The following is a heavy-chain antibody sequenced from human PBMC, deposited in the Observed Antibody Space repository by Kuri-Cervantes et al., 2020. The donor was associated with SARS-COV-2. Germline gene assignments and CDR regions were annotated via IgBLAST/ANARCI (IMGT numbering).Heavy chain of an antibody. V-gene: IGHV3-53*01. CDR3: ARALYNSGSYYWGAFDL. CDR1: GFTVSSNY. J-gene: IGHJ3*01. Sequence: GGSLRPSCAASGFTVSSNYMTWVRQAPGKGLEWVSVIYSGGTTYYADSVRGRFTFSRDSSNNTLHLQMNSLRAEDTAVYYCARALYNSGSYYWGAFDLWGQGTMVTVSS. D-gene: IGHD3-10*01. CDR2: IYSGGTT.